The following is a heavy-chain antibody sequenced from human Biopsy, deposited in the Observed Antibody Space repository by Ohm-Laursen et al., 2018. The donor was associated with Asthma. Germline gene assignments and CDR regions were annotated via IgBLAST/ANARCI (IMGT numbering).Heavy chain of an antibody. CDR2: ISYDGSNK. Sequence: SLRLSCAASGFTFGSYGMHWVRQAPGKGLEWVACISYDGSNKYYADSVKGRSTISRDNSKNTLYLQINSLRTEDTAVYYCSREEPTSGWYQGSILRWGQGTLVTVSS. J-gene: IGHJ4*02. CDR1: GFTFGSYG. D-gene: IGHD6-19*01. V-gene: IGHV3-30*03. CDR3: SREEPTSGWYQGSILR.